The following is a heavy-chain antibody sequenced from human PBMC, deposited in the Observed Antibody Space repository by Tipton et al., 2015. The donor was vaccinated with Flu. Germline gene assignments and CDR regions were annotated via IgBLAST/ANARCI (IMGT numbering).Heavy chain of an antibody. D-gene: IGHD3-10*01. J-gene: IGHJ4*02. CDR3: ARDLEQYGSGSYYAFDY. V-gene: IGHV3-7*01. CDR2: IKQDGSEK. Sequence: GSLRLSCAASGFTFSSYWMSWVRQAPGKGLEWVANIKQDGSEKYYVDSVKGRFTISRDNAKNSLYLQMNSLRAEDTAVYYCARDLEQYGSGSYYAFDYWGQGTLVTVSS. CDR1: GFTFSSYW.